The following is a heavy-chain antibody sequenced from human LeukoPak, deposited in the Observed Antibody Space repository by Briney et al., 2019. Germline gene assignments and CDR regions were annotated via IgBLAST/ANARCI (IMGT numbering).Heavy chain of an antibody. CDR2: ISSSSDLM. CDR3: ARVLRGLYNLGD. CDR1: GFSLSISG. V-gene: IGHV3-48*02. Sequence: GGSLRLSCEASGFSLSISGMSWVRQAPGKGLEWVSYISSSSDLMSYVDSVKGRFTVSRDNAKNSLFLQMNSLRDEDTAVYYCARVLRGLYNLGDWGQGTLVTVSS. J-gene: IGHJ4*02. D-gene: IGHD3-10*01.